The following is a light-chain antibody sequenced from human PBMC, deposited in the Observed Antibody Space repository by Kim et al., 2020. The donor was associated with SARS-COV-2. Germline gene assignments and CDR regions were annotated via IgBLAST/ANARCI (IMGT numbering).Light chain of an antibody. Sequence: SASVGDRVTMTCRASQSISIWLAWYQQKPGKAPKLLIYKASSLESGVSSRFSGSGSGTEFTLTISSLQPDDFATYYCQQYNSYSYTFGQGTKLEI. V-gene: IGKV1-5*03. J-gene: IGKJ2*01. CDR2: KAS. CDR1: QSISIW. CDR3: QQYNSYSYT.